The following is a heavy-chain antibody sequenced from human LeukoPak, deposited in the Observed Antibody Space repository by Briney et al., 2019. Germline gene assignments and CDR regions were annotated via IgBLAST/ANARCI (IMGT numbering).Heavy chain of an antibody. D-gene: IGHD6-13*01. Sequence: SETLSLTCSVSGDSISMYYWNWIRQSPGKGLEWIGYIDHTGSTNYNPSLNSRVTISRDTSTNHFSLKLSSVTAADTAVYFCARGRVSSSSWQSVYYYYLYMDVWGRGSTVTVSS. V-gene: IGHV4-59*01. J-gene: IGHJ6*03. CDR2: IDHTGST. CDR1: GDSISMYY. CDR3: ARGRVSSSSWQSVYYYYLYMDV.